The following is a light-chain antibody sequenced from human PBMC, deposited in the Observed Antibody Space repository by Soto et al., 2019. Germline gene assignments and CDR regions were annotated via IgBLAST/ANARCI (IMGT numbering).Light chain of an antibody. CDR2: KAS. CDR1: ESISSW. J-gene: IGKJ1*01. Sequence: AGDRVTITCRASESISSWLAWYQQKPGKAPKLLMYKASSLESGVPSRFSGSGSGTELTLTISSLQPDDFATYYCQQYNSYSWTFGQGTKVDIK. CDR3: QQYNSYSWT. V-gene: IGKV1-5*03.